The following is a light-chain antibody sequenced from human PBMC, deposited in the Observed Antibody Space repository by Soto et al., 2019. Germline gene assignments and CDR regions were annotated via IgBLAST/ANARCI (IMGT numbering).Light chain of an antibody. CDR3: QQYGSSPWT. J-gene: IGKJ1*01. V-gene: IGKV3-20*01. Sequence: EIVLTQSPATLSLSPGERATLSCRASQNVSSSLAWYQQKPGQAPRLLMYGASSRATGIPDRFSGSGSGTDFTLTISRLEPEDFAVYYCQQYGSSPWTFAQGTKVEIK. CDR1: QNVSSS. CDR2: GAS.